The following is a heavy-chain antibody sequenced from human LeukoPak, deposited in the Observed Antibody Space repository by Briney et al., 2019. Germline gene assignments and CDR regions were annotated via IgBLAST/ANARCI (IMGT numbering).Heavy chain of an antibody. CDR3: VRDYPVVNPY. Sequence: GGSLRLSCAASGFTFSTYWMTWVRQAPGKGLEWVANIKEDGSQTKYADSFLGRFTVSRGNSKNSLFLQMNSLRVEGTAVYYCVRDYPVVNPYWGQGTRVTVSS. CDR2: IKEDGSQT. J-gene: IGHJ4*02. V-gene: IGHV3-7*01. CDR1: GFTFSTYW. D-gene: IGHD3-22*01.